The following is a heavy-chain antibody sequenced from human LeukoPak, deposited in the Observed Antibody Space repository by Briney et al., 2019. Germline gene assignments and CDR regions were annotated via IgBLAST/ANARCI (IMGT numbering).Heavy chain of an antibody. D-gene: IGHD4-11*01. J-gene: IGHJ6*02. Sequence: GASVKVSCKASGGTLSTYGISWVRQAPGQGLEWMGRIIPIIGIANYAQKFQGRVTITADKSTSTAYMELSGLRSEDTAVYYCARSHDYTHGMDVGGQGTTVTVFS. CDR3: ARSHDYTHGMDV. CDR2: IIPIIGIA. V-gene: IGHV1-69*04. CDR1: GGTLSTYG.